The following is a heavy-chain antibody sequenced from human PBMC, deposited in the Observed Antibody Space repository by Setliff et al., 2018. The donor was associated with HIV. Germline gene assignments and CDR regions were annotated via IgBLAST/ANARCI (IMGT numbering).Heavy chain of an antibody. Sequence: PSETLTLTCAVYGWSFSDFYWTFIRQSPGKGLEWIGEVTHSGTTTYDPSLKSRITISVDTSKNQFSHKLTSETAADMGVYYCARGRKKTLAVSGTRYFDFWGQGTLVTVSS. CDR1: GWSFSDFY. J-gene: IGHJ4*02. CDR3: ARGRKKTLAVSGTRYFDF. D-gene: IGHD6-19*01. CDR2: VTHSGTT. V-gene: IGHV4-34*01.